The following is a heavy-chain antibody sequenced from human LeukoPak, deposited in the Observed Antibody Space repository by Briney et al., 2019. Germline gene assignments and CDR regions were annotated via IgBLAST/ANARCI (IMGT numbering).Heavy chain of an antibody. Sequence: GRSLRLSCAASGFTFSSYAMSWVRQAPGKGLEWVSAISGSGGSTYYADSVKGRFTISRDNAKNSLYLQMNSLRAEDTAVYYCARDGGSDYWGQGTLVTVSS. D-gene: IGHD3-16*01. V-gene: IGHV3-23*01. CDR1: GFTFSSYA. CDR3: ARDGGSDY. CDR2: ISGSGGST. J-gene: IGHJ4*02.